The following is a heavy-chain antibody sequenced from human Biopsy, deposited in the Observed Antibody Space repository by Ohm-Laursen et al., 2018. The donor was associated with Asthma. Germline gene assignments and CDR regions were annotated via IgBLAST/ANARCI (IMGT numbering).Heavy chain of an antibody. CDR2: ISSSSSTI. V-gene: IGHV3-48*02. CDR3: ARFKRGYSYGYAGVFDY. CDR1: GFSFSEFV. Sequence: SLRLSCTASGFSFSEFVMHWVRQAPGKGLEWVSYISSSSSTIYYADSVKGRFTISRDNAKNSLYLQMNSLRDEDTAVYYCARFKRGYSYGYAGVFDYWGQGTLVTVSS. D-gene: IGHD5-18*01. J-gene: IGHJ4*02.